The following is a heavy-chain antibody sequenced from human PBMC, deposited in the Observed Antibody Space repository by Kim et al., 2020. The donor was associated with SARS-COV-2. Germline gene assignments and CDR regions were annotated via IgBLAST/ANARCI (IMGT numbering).Heavy chain of an antibody. J-gene: IGHJ6*02. CDR3: AKSHGYTWYYGMDV. CDR2: ISGGGGDT. CDR1: GFTFSSYD. D-gene: IGHD5-18*01. Sequence: GGSLRLSCAASGFTFSSYDMSWVRQAPGKGLEWVSTISGGGGDTYHADAVRGRFTISRDQSKNTVNLQKDSLRADDTAVYYCAKSHGYTWYYGMDVWGQGATVTVSS. V-gene: IGHV3-23*01.